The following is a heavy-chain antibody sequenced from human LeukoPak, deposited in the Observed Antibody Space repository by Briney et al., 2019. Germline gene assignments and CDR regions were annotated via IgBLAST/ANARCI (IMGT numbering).Heavy chain of an antibody. V-gene: IGHV4-30-4*08. D-gene: IGHD3-22*01. Sequence: SQTLSLTCTVSGGSISSGDYYWSWIRQPPGKGLEWLGYIYYSGSTYYNPSLKSRVTISVDTSKNQFSLKLSSVTAADTAVYYCARALTDYDSSGYATIFDYWGQGTLVTVSS. CDR3: ARALTDYDSSGYATIFDY. CDR1: GGSISSGDYY. J-gene: IGHJ4*02. CDR2: IYYSGST.